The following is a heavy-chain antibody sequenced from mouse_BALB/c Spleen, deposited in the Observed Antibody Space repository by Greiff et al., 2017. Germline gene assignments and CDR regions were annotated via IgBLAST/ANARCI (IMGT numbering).Heavy chain of an antibody. V-gene: IGHV1S81*02. CDR2: INPSNGGT. D-gene: IGHD2-4*01. J-gene: IGHJ3*01. Sequence: VQLQQSGAELVKPGASVKLSCKASGYTFTSYYMYWVKQRPGQGLEWIGEINPSNGGTNFHEKFKSKATLTVDKSSSTAYMQLSSLTSEDSAVYYCTRSRYYDYDEIAYWGQGTLVTVSA. CDR1: GYTFTSYY. CDR3: TRSRYYDYDEIAY.